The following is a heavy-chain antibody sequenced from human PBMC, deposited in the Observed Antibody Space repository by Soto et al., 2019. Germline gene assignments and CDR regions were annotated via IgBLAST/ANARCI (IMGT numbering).Heavy chain of an antibody. CDR1: GYTFTGYY. D-gene: IGHD2-2*01. Sequence: ASVKVSCKASGYTFTGYYMHWVRQAPAQGLEWMGWINPNSGVTNYAQKFQGRVTMTRDTYISTAYMELSRLRSDDTAVYYCARAAGYCSSTSCYAGWFDPWGQGTLVTVSS. CDR3: ARAAGYCSSTSCYAGWFDP. CDR2: INPNSGVT. V-gene: IGHV1-2*02. J-gene: IGHJ5*02.